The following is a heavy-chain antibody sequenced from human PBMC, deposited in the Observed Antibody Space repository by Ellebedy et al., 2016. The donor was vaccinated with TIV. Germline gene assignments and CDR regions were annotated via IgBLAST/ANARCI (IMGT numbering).Heavy chain of an antibody. D-gene: IGHD5-18*01. V-gene: IGHV3-64*01. J-gene: IGHJ4*02. Sequence: LSLTCAASGFTFSSYAMHWVRQAPGKGLEYVSAISSNGGSTYYANSVKGRFTISRDNSKNTLYLQMGSLRAEDMAVYYCARVGYSYGIDYWGQGTLVTVSS. CDR2: ISSNGGST. CDR3: ARVGYSYGIDY. CDR1: GFTFSSYA.